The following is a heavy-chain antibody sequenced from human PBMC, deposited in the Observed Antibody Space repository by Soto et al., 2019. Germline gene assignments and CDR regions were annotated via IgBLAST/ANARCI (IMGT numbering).Heavy chain of an antibody. V-gene: IGHV4-59*11. CDR3: ATQRLGEFGSHFDH. CDR2: IYYSGST. Sequence: QLQVSGPEVVKPSETLSLTCTVSGGSMSSHYWAWMRQSPGQGLEWIGYIYYSGSTKSNPSLNGRRTMSVDTSKNQFSLNLRSVTVADTAVYYCATQRLGEFGSHFDHWGQGTLVSVSS. J-gene: IGHJ4*02. D-gene: IGHD3-10*01. CDR1: GGSMSSHY.